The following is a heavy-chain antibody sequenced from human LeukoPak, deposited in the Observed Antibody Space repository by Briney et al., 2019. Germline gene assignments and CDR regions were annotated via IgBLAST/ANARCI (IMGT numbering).Heavy chain of an antibody. CDR1: GGSLSGYY. J-gene: IGHJ4*02. D-gene: IGHD2-15*01. CDR2: INHSGST. CDR3: ARGRYCSGGSCYNPYYFDY. V-gene: IGHV4-34*01. Sequence: PSETLSLTCAVYGGSLSGYYWSWLRQPPGKGLEWIGEINHSGSTNYNPSLKSRVTISVDTSKNQFSLKLSSVTAADTAVYYCARGRYCSGGSCYNPYYFDYWGQGTLVTVSS.